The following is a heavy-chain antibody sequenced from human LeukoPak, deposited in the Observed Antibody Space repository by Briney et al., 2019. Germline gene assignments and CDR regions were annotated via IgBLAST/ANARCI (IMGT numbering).Heavy chain of an antibody. V-gene: IGHV3-11*01. J-gene: IGHJ4*02. CDR1: GFTFSDYY. Sequence: GGSLRLSCAASGFTFSDYYMSWIRQAPGKGLKWLSYISSSCRTIYYADSVKGRFTISRDNAKNSLYLQMNSLRVEDTAVYYCARHYYHSSGHGGYWGQGTLVTVSS. D-gene: IGHD3-22*01. CDR2: ISSSCRTI. CDR3: ARHYYHSSGHGGY.